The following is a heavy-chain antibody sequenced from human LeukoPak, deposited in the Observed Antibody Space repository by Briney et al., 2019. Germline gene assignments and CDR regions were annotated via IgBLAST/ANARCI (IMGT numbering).Heavy chain of an antibody. D-gene: IGHD3-3*01. CDR3: ARVPPHYDFWSGSTFDY. CDR2: INHSGST. J-gene: IGHJ4*02. V-gene: IGHV4-34*01. Sequence: PSETLSLTCAVYGGSFSGYYWSWIRQPPGKGLEWIGEINHSGSTNYNPSLKSRVTISVDTSKNQFSLKLSSVTAADTAVYYCARVPPHYDFWSGSTFDYWGQGTLVTVSS. CDR1: GGSFSGYY.